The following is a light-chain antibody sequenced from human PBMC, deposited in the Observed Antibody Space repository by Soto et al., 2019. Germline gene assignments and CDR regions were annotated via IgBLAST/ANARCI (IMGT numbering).Light chain of an antibody. CDR1: QSVSSSY. CDR2: GAS. V-gene: IGKV3-20*01. CDR3: QQYGSSPHT. Sequence: EIVLTQSPGTLSLSPGERATLSCRASQSVSSSYLAWYQQKPGQAPRLLIYGASSRATGIPDRFSGSGSGKDFTLTVSKLVPADFAVYYCQQYGSSPHTFGQGTKLEIK. J-gene: IGKJ2*01.